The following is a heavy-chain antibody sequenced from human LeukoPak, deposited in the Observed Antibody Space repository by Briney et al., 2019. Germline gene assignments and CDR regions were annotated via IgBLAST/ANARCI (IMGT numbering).Heavy chain of an antibody. V-gene: IGHV3-11*04. J-gene: IGHJ4*02. CDR3: ATSQSSVAGIVGD. CDR2: ISGSGSNK. Sequence: GGSLRLSCAASGFTFSDYFMTWIRQAPGKGLEWVSYISGSGSNKYYADSVKGRFTISRDNAKNSLYLQMNSLRVEDTAVYYCATSQSSVAGIVGDWGQGALVTVSS. CDR1: GFTFSDYF. D-gene: IGHD6-19*01.